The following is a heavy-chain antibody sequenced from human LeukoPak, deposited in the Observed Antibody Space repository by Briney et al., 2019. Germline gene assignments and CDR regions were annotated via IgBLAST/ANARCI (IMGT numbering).Heavy chain of an antibody. Sequence: SETLSLTCAVYGGSFSGYYWSWIRQPPGKGLEWIGEINHSGSTNYNPSLESRVTISVDTSKNQFSLKLSSVTAADTAVYYCARGVLVYSSSPNWFDPWGQGTLVTVSS. CDR2: INHSGST. D-gene: IGHD6-13*01. CDR1: GGSFSGYY. CDR3: ARGVLVYSSSPNWFDP. V-gene: IGHV4-34*01. J-gene: IGHJ5*02.